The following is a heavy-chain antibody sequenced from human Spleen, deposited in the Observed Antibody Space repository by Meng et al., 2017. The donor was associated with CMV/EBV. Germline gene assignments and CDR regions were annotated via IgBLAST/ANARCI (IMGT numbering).Heavy chain of an antibody. CDR1: GFTFSSYV. V-gene: IGHV3-23*01. Sequence: EGQRLGAGGGLVQPGGSRRPSCATSGFTFSSYVRSGVRQAPGKGLEWVSASSGSGGSTYYADSVKGRFTISRDNSKNTLYLQMNSLRAEDTAVYYCAWLAHGPFGYWGQGTLVTVSS. CDR3: AWLAHGPFGY. D-gene: IGHD6-19*01. J-gene: IGHJ4*02. CDR2: SSGSGGST.